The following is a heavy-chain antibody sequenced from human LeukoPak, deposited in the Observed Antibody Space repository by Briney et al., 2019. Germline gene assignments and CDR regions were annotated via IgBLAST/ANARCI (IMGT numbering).Heavy chain of an antibody. CDR1: GGSISSSSYF. V-gene: IGHV4-39*01. D-gene: IGHD4-17*01. CDR2: INHSGST. CDR3: AKHESGDLKDFDY. Sequence: PSETLSLTCTVFGGSISSSSYFWGWIRQPPGKGLEWIGEINHSGSTNYNPSLKSRVTISVDTSKNQFSLKLTSVTAADTAVYYCAKHESGDLKDFDYWGQGTLVTVSS. J-gene: IGHJ4*02.